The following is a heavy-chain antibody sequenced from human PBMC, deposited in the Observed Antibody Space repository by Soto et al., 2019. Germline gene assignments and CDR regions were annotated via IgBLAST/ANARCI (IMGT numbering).Heavy chain of an antibody. V-gene: IGHV3-15*01. CDR3: TTGSRLRFAFDI. J-gene: IGHJ3*02. CDR1: GFTFSNAW. Sequence: EVQLVESGGGLVKPGGSLRLSCAASGFTFSNAWMSWVRQAPGKGLEWVGRIKSKADGGTTDYAAPVKGRFTISRDDSKNTLYLQMSSLKTEDTAVYYCTTGSRLRFAFDIWGQGTMVTVSS. CDR2: IKSKADGGTT. D-gene: IGHD4-17*01.